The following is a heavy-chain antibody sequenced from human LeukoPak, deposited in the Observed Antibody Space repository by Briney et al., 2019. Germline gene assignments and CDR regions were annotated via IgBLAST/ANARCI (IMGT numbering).Heavy chain of an antibody. Sequence: SETLSLTCTVSGGSISSSSYSWGWIRQPPGKGLEWIGSIYYSGSTYYNPSLKSRVTISVDTSKNQFSLKLSSVTAADTAVYYCARPAAAAHYWGQGTLVTVSS. D-gene: IGHD6-13*01. V-gene: IGHV4-39*01. CDR1: GGSISSSSYS. CDR3: ARPAAAAHY. J-gene: IGHJ4*02. CDR2: IYYSGST.